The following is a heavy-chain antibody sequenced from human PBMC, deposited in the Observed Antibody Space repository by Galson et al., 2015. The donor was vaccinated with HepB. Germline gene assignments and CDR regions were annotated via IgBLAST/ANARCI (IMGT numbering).Heavy chain of an antibody. CDR2: IIPIFGTA. D-gene: IGHD3-16*02. V-gene: IGHV1-69*13. CDR3: ARGPGVGRDYDYIWGSYLTSENGY. J-gene: IGHJ4*02. CDR1: GGTFSSYA. Sequence: SVKVSCKASGGTFSSYAISWVRQAPGQGLEWMGGIIPIFGTANYAQKFQGRVTITADESTSTAYMELSSLRSEDTAVYYCARGPGVGRDYDYIWGSYLTSENGYWGQGTLVTVSS.